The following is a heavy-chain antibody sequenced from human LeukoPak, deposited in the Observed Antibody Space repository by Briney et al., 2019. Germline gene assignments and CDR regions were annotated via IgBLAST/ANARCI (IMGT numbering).Heavy chain of an antibody. J-gene: IGHJ6*03. CDR1: GYSISSGYY. CDR3: ARVSSSGGDYEGLYHYYMDV. V-gene: IGHV4-38-2*02. CDR2: IYHSGST. D-gene: IGHD2-21*02. Sequence: SETLSLTCTVSGYSISSGYYWGWIRQPPGKGLEWIGSIYHSGSTYYNPSLRSPVTISVDTSKNQFSLKLSSVTAADTAVYYCARVSSSGGDYEGLYHYYMDVWGKGTTVTVSS.